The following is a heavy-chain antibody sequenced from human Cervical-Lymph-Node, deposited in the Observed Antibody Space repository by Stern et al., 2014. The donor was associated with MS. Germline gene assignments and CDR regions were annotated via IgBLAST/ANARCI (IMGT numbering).Heavy chain of an antibody. CDR2: ITHSSSTI. Sequence: EVQLVESGGGLVQPGESLRLSCAASGFTFSTYGMSWVRQAPGKGLEWVSHITHSSSTIYNTDSVKGRFTISRDNAKNSLYLQMHSLGAEDTAVYYCARRDGYSSFDMWGQGTMVTVSS. J-gene: IGHJ3*02. V-gene: IGHV3-48*01. CDR3: ARRDGYSSFDM. CDR1: GFTFSTYG. D-gene: IGHD5-24*01.